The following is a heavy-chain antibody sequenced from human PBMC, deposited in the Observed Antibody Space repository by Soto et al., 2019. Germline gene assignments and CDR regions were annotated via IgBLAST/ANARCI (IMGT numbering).Heavy chain of an antibody. D-gene: IGHD3-22*01. Sequence: PGGALRLSCAASGFTFSNAWINWVRQAPGKGLEWVGRVKSKNDGGTTELAAPVKGRLDISRDDSKNIVYLEMNSLQTEDKDIYYCNTDSYINRIIVRFEYWGHGTLVTVSS. CDR3: NTDSYINRIIVRFEY. CDR1: GFTFSNAW. V-gene: IGHV3-15*07. J-gene: IGHJ4*01. CDR2: VKSKNDGGTT.